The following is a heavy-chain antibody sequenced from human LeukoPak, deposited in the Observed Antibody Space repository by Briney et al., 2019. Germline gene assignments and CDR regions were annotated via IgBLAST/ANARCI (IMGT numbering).Heavy chain of an antibody. D-gene: IGHD3-22*01. CDR1: GFTFSSYH. Sequence: VKPGGSLRLSCAASGFTFSSYHMNWLRQPPGKGLEWVSSNSSSSSYIYYAHSVKGRFTISRDNAKNSLYLQMNSLRAEDTAVYYCARPYYYDSSGYYYWGQGTLVTVSS. CDR3: ARPYYYDSSGYYY. CDR2: NSSSSSYI. J-gene: IGHJ4*02. V-gene: IGHV3-21*01.